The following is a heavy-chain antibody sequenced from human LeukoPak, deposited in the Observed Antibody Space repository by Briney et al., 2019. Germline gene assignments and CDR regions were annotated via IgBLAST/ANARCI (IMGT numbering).Heavy chain of an antibody. D-gene: IGHD2-2*02. CDR1: GYTFTGYY. J-gene: IGHJ5*02. Sequence: ASVKVSCKASGYTFTGYYMHWVRQAPGQGLEWMGWINPNSGGTNYAQKFQGRVTMTRDTSISTAYMELSRLRCDDTAVYYCARVLDIIVVAAAIVTAGPTARFDPWGQGTLVTVSS. V-gene: IGHV1-2*02. CDR2: INPNSGGT. CDR3: ARVLDIIVVAAAIVTAGPTARFDP.